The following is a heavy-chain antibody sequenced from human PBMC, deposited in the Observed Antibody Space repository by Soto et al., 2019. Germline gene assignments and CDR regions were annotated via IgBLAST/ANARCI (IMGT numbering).Heavy chain of an antibody. V-gene: IGHV4-4*02. CDR2: IHHSGST. Sequence: SATRSLTCAVSGGSISKNNRWRLIRQSPGKGPEWIGEIHHSGSTNYNPSLKSRVTISVDKSKNQFSLNLGSVTAADTAVYYCVRGPTSGWNAWGQGTLVTVSS. CDR1: GGSISKNNR. J-gene: IGHJ5*02. D-gene: IGHD6-19*01. CDR3: VRGPTSGWNA.